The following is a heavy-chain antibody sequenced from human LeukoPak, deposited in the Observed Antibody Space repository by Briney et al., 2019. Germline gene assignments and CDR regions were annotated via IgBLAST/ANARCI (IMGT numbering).Heavy chain of an antibody. D-gene: IGHD6-19*01. J-gene: IGHJ4*02. Sequence: GGSLRLSCAASGFTFSSYAMSWVRQAPGKGLEWDSAISGSGGSTYYADSEKGRFTISRDNSKNTLYLQMNSLRAEDTAVYYCAKDQDSSGWYTPRTYYFDYWGQGTLVTVSS. CDR1: GFTFSSYA. CDR3: AKDQDSSGWYTPRTYYFDY. V-gene: IGHV3-23*01. CDR2: ISGSGGST.